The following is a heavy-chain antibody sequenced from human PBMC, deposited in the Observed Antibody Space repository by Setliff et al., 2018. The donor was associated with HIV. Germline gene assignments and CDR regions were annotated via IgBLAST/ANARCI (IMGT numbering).Heavy chain of an antibody. CDR1: GYTFTAYN. V-gene: IGHV1-69*10. J-gene: IGHJ6*03. CDR2: IIPILGMA. Sequence: SVKVSCKASGYTFTAYNMHWVRQAPGQGLEWMGGIIPILGMAKYTQKFQGRVTITADKSTSTAYMELSSLKSEDTAVYYCASAYDYYMDVWGKGTTVTVSS. CDR3: ASAYDYYMDV.